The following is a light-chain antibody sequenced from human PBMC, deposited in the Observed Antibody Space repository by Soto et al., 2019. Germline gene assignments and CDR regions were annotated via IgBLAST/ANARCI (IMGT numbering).Light chain of an antibody. Sequence: EIVFTQSPGTLSLSPGERATLSCRASQSVPRSYLAWYQQKPGQAPRLLIYGTSSRATGIPDRFSGSGSGTDFTLTISRLEPEDFAVYFCQQYDDWLRLTFGGGTKVDI. CDR3: QQYDDWLRLT. V-gene: IGKV3-20*01. J-gene: IGKJ4*01. CDR1: QSVPRSY. CDR2: GTS.